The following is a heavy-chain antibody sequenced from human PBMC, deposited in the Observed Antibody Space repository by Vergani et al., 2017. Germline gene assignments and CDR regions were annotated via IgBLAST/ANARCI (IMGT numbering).Heavy chain of an antibody. CDR3: AREAVAGTIDY. V-gene: IGHV4-34*01. D-gene: IGHD6-19*01. Sequence: QVQLQQWGAGLLKPSETLSLTCAVYGGSFSGYYWSWIRQPPGKGLEWIGEINHSGSTNYNPSLKSRVTISVDTSKNQFSLKLSSVTAADTAVYYCAREAVAGTIDYWGQGTLVTVSS. CDR1: GGSFSGYY. CDR2: INHSGST. J-gene: IGHJ4*02.